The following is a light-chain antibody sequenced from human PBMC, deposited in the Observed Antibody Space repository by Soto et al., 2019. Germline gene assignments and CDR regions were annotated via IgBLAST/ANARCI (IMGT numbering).Light chain of an antibody. J-gene: IGLJ1*01. CDR3: SSFTSTTTYV. CDR2: DVS. CDR1: SSDVGSHDL. V-gene: IGLV2-14*02. Sequence: QSVLTQPASVSGSPGQSIAISCTGTSSDVGSHDLVSWYQQPSGKVPKLIIYDVSSRPSGVSNRFSGSKSGNTASLTISGLQAEDEADYYCSSFTSTTTYVFGTVTMVTV.